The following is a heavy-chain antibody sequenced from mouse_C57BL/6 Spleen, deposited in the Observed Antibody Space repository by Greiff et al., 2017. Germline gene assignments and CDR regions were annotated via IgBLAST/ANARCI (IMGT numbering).Heavy chain of an antibody. D-gene: IGHD1-1*01. CDR2: ISSGSSTI. CDR1: GFTFSDYG. Sequence: DVKLVESGGGLVKPGGSLKLSCAASGFTFSDYGMHWVRQAPEKGLEWVAYISSGSSTIYYADTVKGRFTISRDNAKNTLFLQMTSLRSEDTAMYYCALNYYGSSYEGYFDVWGTGTTVTVSS. CDR3: ALNYYGSSYEGYFDV. V-gene: IGHV5-17*01. J-gene: IGHJ1*03.